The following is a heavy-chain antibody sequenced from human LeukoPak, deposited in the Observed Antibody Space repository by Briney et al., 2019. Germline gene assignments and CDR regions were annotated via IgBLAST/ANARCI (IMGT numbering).Heavy chain of an antibody. D-gene: IGHD2-21*02. CDR2: IYYSGST. CDR3: ARDHKPVVTAILSLDFYYYNGMDV. Sequence: SETLSLTCAVYGGSFSGYYWSWIRQPPGKGLEWIGYIYYSGSTHYNPSLKSRVTISVDTSKNQFSLKLSSVTAADTAVYYCARDHKPVVTAILSLDFYYYNGMDVWGQGTTVTVS. J-gene: IGHJ6*02. CDR1: GGSFSGYY. V-gene: IGHV4-34*09.